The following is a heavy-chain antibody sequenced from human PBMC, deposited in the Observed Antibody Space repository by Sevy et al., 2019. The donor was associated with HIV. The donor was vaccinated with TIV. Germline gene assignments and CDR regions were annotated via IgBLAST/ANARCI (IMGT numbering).Heavy chain of an antibody. J-gene: IGHJ4*02. CDR1: GFTFGDYS. D-gene: IGHD2-21*01. CDR3: ARWSGSQSIFDY. V-gene: IGHV3-49*04. CDR2: IMSKPSGGAT. Sequence: GESLKISCIASGFTFGDYSMSWVRQAPGEGLEWVAFIMSKPSGGATKSAAPVKGGFTVSRDDSKNIAYLHMNNLKTEDTAVYYCARWSGSQSIFDYWGQGTVVTVSS.